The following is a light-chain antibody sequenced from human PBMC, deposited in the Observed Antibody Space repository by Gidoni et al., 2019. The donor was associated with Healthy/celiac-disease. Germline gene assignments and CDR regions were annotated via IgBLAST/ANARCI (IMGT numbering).Light chain of an antibody. CDR2: ELS. CDR3: LQSVQLPYT. J-gene: IGKJ2*01. CDR1: QCLLRSDGKTY. Sequence: DIVINQTPLTPGQPASISCKSSQCLLRSDGKTYVYWYLQKAGQRPQLLIYELSNLFSGVPDRFSGSGSGTDFTLTISRVEAEDVGIYYCLQSVQLPYTFGQGTKLESK. V-gene: IGKV2D-29*01.